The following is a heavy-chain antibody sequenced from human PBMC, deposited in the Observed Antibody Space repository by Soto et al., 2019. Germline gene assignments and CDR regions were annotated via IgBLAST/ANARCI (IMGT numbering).Heavy chain of an antibody. D-gene: IGHD1-1*01. CDR1: GFSFGSYA. CDR3: TRGQAGLDLSPYSFDY. J-gene: IGHJ4*01. CDR2: SRGKAYGATT. V-gene: IGHV3-49*03. Sequence: GGSLRLSCTCSGFSFGSYALSWFRHAPGRGLEWLGFSRGKAYGATTEYAASVRGRFTISRDDSKSVAYLQMNSLKTEDTAVYYCTRGQAGLDLSPYSFDYWGHGALVTVPS.